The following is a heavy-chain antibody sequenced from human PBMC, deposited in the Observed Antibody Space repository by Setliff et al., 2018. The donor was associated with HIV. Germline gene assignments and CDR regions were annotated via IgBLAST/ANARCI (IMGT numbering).Heavy chain of an antibody. D-gene: IGHD3-9*01. V-gene: IGHV1-18*01. CDR2: ISAYNGNT. CDR3: ARDPKRYYDILTGYPSYYGMDA. J-gene: IGHJ6*02. Sequence: GASVKVSCKASGYTFTSYGISWVRQAPGQGLEWMGWISAYNGNTNYAQKLQGRVTMTTDTSTSTAYMELRSLRSDDTAVYYCARDPKRYYDILTGYPSYYGMDAWGQGTTVTVSS. CDR1: GYTFTSYG.